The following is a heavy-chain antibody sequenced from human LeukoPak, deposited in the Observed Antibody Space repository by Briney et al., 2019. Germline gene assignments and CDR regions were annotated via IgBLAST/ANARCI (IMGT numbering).Heavy chain of an antibody. Sequence: SETLSLTCTLSGVSITNSRYYWGWVCQPPGKELEWIGTIHYGGNTYYNPSLRSRVTISVDSSSNQFSLRLSSMTAADTAVYYCAGYSGFDWRNYFDYWGQGFLVTVSS. V-gene: IGHV4-39*01. D-gene: IGHD5-12*01. CDR1: GVSITNSRYY. CDR2: IHYGGNT. J-gene: IGHJ4*02. CDR3: AGYSGFDWRNYFDY.